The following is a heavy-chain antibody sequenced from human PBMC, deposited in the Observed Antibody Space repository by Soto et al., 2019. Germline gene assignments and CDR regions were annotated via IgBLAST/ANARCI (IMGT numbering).Heavy chain of an antibody. J-gene: IGHJ4*02. CDR1: GFTFSSYS. CDR3: ARDPGYSSSWYLFDY. CDR2: ISSSSSYI. D-gene: IGHD6-13*01. Sequence: PGGSLRLSCAASGFTFSSYSMNWVRQAPGKGLEWVSSISSSSSYIYYADSVKGRFTISRDNAKNSLYLQMNSLRAEDTAVYYCARDPGYSSSWYLFDYWGQGTLVTVSS. V-gene: IGHV3-21*01.